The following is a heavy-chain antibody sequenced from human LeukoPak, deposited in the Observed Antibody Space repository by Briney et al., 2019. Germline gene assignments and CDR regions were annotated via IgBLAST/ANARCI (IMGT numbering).Heavy chain of an antibody. CDR2: IYYSGST. D-gene: IGHD3-10*01. CDR3: ARGSITMVRGVTLHYMDV. CDR1: GGSISSYY. Sequence: SETLSLTCTVSGGSISSYYWSWIRQPPGKGLEWIGYIYYSGSTNYNPSLKSRVTISVDTSKNQFSLKLSSVTAADTAVYYCARGSITMVRGVTLHYMDVWGKGTTVTISS. J-gene: IGHJ6*03. V-gene: IGHV4-59*01.